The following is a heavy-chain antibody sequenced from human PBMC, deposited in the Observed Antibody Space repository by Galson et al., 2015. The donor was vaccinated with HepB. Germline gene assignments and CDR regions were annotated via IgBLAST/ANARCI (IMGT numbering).Heavy chain of an antibody. J-gene: IGHJ6*02. CDR2: ISYDGSNK. D-gene: IGHD3-3*01. CDR1: GFTFSGYA. CDR3: SRDRSGYGMDV. V-gene: IGHV3-30-3*01. Sequence: SLRLSCAASGFTFSGYAMHWVRQAPGKGLEWVAVISYDGSNKYYADSVKGRFTISRDNSKNTLYLQMNSLRPEDTAVYYCSRDRSGYGMDVWGQGTTATVSS.